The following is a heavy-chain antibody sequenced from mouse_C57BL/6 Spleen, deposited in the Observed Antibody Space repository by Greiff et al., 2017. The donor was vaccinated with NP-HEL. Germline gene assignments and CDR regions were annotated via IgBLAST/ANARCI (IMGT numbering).Heavy chain of an antibody. J-gene: IGHJ4*01. D-gene: IGHD1-1*01. V-gene: IGHV1-69*01. CDR2: IDPSDSYT. CDR1: GYTFTSYW. CDR3: ARADGSSYPYAMDY. Sequence: VQLQQPGAELVMPGASVKLSCKASGYTFTSYWMHWVKQRPGQGLEWIGEIDPSDSYTNYNQKFKGKSTLTVDKSSSTAYMQLSSLTSEDSAVDYGARADGSSYPYAMDYWGKGTSVTVSS.